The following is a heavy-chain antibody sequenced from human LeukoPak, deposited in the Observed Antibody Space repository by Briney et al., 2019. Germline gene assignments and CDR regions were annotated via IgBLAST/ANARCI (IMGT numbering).Heavy chain of an antibody. CDR3: ARVPIRITIFGVVIKYYYYYGMDV. CDR1: GGSISSYY. D-gene: IGHD3-3*01. Sequence: PSETLSLTCTVSGGSISSYYWSWIRQPAGKGLEWIGRIYTSGSTNYNPSLKSRVTISVDTSKNQFSLKLSSVTAADTAVYYCARVPIRITIFGVVIKYYYYYGMDVWGQGTTVTVSS. J-gene: IGHJ6*02. CDR2: IYTSGST. V-gene: IGHV4-4*07.